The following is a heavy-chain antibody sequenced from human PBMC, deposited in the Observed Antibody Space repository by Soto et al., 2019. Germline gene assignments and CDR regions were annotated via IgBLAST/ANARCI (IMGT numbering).Heavy chain of an antibody. CDR1: GGSISSYY. Sequence: SVTLSLTCTVSGGSISSYYWSWIRQPPGKGLEWIGYIYYSGRTNYNPSLKSRVTISVDTSKNQFSLKLSSVTAAETAVYYSTRAGTAMVSYYFDYWGQGTLVTLSS. CDR3: TRAGTAMVSYYFDY. D-gene: IGHD5-18*01. V-gene: IGHV4-59*08. J-gene: IGHJ4*02. CDR2: IYYSGRT.